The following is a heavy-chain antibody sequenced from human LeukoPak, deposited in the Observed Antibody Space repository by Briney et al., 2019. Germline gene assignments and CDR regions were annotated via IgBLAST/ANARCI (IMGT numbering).Heavy chain of an antibody. CDR2: IYYSGST. Sequence: SETLSLTCTVSGGSISSSSYYWGWIRQPPGKGLEWIGSIYYSGSTYYNPSLKSRVTISVDTSKNQFSLKLSSVTAADTAVYYCARHHKYDFWSAYPPPGFDPWGQGTLVTVSS. CDR3: ARHHKYDFWSAYPPPGFDP. J-gene: IGHJ5*02. CDR1: GGSISSSSYY. D-gene: IGHD3-3*01. V-gene: IGHV4-39*01.